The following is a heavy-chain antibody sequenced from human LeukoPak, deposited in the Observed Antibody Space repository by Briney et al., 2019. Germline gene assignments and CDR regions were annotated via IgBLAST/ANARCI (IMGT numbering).Heavy chain of an antibody. CDR2: ISYDGSNK. CDR1: GFTFSSYA. CDR3: AKEFYIWGNGYNALYDY. V-gene: IGHV3-30-3*01. D-gene: IGHD5-12*01. Sequence: AGGSLRLSCAASGFTFSSYAMHWVRQAPGKGLEWVAVISYDGSNKYYADSVKGRFTISRDNSKNTLYLQMNSLRAEDTAVYYCAKEFYIWGNGYNALYDYWGQGTLVTVSS. J-gene: IGHJ4*02.